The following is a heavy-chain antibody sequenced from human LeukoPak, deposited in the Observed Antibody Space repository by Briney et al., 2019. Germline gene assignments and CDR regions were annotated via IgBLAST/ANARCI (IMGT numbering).Heavy chain of an antibody. CDR1: GFTVNSYY. D-gene: IGHD3-10*01. CDR3: ARDLGGSGSYQVY. J-gene: IGHJ4*02. Sequence: GGSLRLSCAASGFTVNSYYMTWVRQAPGKGLEWVSVIYGGDNTYYADSVKGRFTISRDNSKNTLYLQMNSLRAEDTAVYYCARDLGGSGSYQVYWGQGTLVTVPS. CDR2: IYGGDNT. V-gene: IGHV3-53*01.